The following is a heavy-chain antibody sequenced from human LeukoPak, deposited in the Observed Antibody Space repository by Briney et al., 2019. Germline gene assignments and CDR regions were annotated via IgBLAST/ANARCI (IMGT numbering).Heavy chain of an antibody. V-gene: IGHV3-30*04. CDR2: ISYDGSNK. CDR1: GFTFSSYA. CDR3: GLVGY. J-gene: IGHJ4*02. Sequence: GGSLRLSCAASGFTFSSYAMHWVRQAPGKGLEWVAVISYDGSNKYYADSVKGRFTIFRDNSKNTLYLQMNSLRAEDTAVYYCGLVGYWGQGTLVTVSS.